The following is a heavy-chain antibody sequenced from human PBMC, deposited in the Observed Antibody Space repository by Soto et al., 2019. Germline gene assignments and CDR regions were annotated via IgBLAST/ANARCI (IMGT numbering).Heavy chain of an antibody. CDR3: ARGPSKGIAAAGSRSWFDP. D-gene: IGHD6-13*01. V-gene: IGHV4-30-2*01. CDR2: IYHSGST. CDR1: GGSISSGGYS. J-gene: IGHJ5*02. Sequence: QLQLQESGSGLVKPSQTLSLTCAVSGGSISSGGYSWSWIRQPPGKGLEWIGYIYHSGSTYYNPSLKRRVTISVDRSKNQFSLKLSSVTAADTAVYYCARGPSKGIAAAGSRSWFDPWGQGTLVTVSS.